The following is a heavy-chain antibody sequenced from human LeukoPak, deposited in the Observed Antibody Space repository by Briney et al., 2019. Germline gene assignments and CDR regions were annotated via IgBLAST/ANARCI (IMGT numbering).Heavy chain of an antibody. CDR1: GFTFSSYS. CDR3: ARVGVWGGSYSSYYFDY. CDR2: ISSSSSSTI. V-gene: IGHV3-48*04. J-gene: IGHJ4*02. Sequence: GGSLRLSCAASGFTFSSYSMNWVRQAPGKGLEWVSYISSSSSSTIYYADSVKGRFTISRDNAKNSLHLQMNSLRAEDTAVYYCARVGVWGGSYSSYYFDYWGQGTLVTVSS. D-gene: IGHD1-26*01.